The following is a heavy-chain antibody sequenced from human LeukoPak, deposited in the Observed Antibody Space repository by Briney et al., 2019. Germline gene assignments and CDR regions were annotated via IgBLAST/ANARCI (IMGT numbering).Heavy chain of an antibody. V-gene: IGHV1-2*02. CDR3: ARTGGYGDYVTFDY. CDR1: GYTFTSYY. D-gene: IGHD4-17*01. J-gene: IGHJ4*02. Sequence: ASVKVSCKASGYTFTSYYMHWVRQAPGQGLEWMGWINPNSGGTNYAQKFQGRVTMTRDTSISTAYMELSRLRSDDTAVYYCARTGGYGDYVTFDYWGQGTLVTVSS. CDR2: INPNSGGT.